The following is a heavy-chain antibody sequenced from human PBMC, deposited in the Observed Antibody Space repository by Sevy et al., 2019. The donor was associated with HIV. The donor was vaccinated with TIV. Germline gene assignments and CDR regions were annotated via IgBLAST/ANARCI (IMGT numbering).Heavy chain of an antibody. CDR2: MNPNSGNT. Sequence: ASLKVSCKASGYTFTSYDINWVRQATGQGLEWMGWMNPNSGNTGYAQKFQGRVTMTRNTSISTAYMELSSLRSEDTAVYYCARGSFCSGGSCYPGGRWFDPWGQGTLVTVSS. V-gene: IGHV1-8*01. D-gene: IGHD2-15*01. CDR3: ARGSFCSGGSCYPGGRWFDP. J-gene: IGHJ5*02. CDR1: GYTFTSYD.